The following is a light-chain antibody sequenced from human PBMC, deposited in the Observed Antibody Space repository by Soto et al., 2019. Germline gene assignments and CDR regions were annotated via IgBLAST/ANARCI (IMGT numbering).Light chain of an antibody. V-gene: IGKV3-15*01. CDR2: GAS. Sequence: EIVMMQSPATLSVSPGERATLSCRASQIIANNLAWCQQKPGQAPRLLIYGASTRAPGIPARFSGSGSGTEFTLTISSLQSEDFAIYYCQHYNNWPPWTFGQGTKVDIK. J-gene: IGKJ1*01. CDR3: QHYNNWPPWT. CDR1: QIIANN.